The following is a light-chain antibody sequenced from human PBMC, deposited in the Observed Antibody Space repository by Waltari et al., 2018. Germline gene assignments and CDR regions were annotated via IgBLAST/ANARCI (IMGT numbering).Light chain of an antibody. Sequence: QSALTQAASVSGSPGQSITISCTGTSSDVGGYKSVSWYQQHPGKAPKVLIYDVTNRTLGVSNRFSGSKSGNTASLTISGLQAEDEADYYCSAYTRSGTYVFGTGTKVTVL. CDR2: DVT. V-gene: IGLV2-14*03. CDR1: SSDVGGYKS. J-gene: IGLJ1*01. CDR3: SAYTRSGTYV.